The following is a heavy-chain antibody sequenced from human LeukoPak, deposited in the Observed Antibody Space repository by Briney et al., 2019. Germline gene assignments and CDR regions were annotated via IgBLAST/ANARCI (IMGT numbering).Heavy chain of an antibody. CDR3: ARQPGMTAKSWYFGL. V-gene: IGHV5-51*01. Sequence: GESLKISCEGSGYTFTKYWIGWVRQMPGKGLEWMGIIHPGDSHTWYSPSFQGQVTISADKSISMAYLQWSSLKASDTAMYFCARQPGMTAKSWYFGLWGRGTLVTVSS. J-gene: IGHJ2*01. CDR2: IHPGDSHT. CDR1: GYTFTKYW. D-gene: IGHD2-2*01.